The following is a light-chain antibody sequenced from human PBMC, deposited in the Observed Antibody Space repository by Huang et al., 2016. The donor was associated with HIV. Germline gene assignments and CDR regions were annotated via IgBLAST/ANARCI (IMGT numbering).Light chain of an antibody. V-gene: IGKV3-15*01. CDR1: QSVGSN. Sequence: IVMTQSPATLSVSPGEGATLSCRASQSVGSNLAWYQQRPGQAPRLLIYGASTRATGVPVSFSGRGSGTDFTLTISGPQSEDSAVYYCQQYSDRPPWTFGQGTKVE. CDR2: GAS. CDR3: QQYSDRPPWT. J-gene: IGKJ1*01.